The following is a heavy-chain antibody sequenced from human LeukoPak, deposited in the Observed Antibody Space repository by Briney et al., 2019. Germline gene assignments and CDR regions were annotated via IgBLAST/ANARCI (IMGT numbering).Heavy chain of an antibody. J-gene: IGHJ2*01. Sequence: PGGSLRLSCAGSGFIFNSHWMTWVRQAPGMGLEWVGNIRQDGDEKFYADSVRGRFTISRDNAKNSLYLHWNSLRAEDTAIYYCARVRTEWYIDLWGRGTLVTVSP. V-gene: IGHV3-7*01. CDR2: IRQDGDEK. D-gene: IGHD2-8*02. CDR1: GFIFNSHW. CDR3: ARVRTEWYIDL.